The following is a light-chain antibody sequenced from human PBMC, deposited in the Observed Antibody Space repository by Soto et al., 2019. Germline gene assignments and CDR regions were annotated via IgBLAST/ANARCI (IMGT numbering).Light chain of an antibody. Sequence: QSVLTQPPSASGSPGQSVAISCTGTSSDVGGYNYVSWYQQHPGKAPKLMIYEVNKRPSGVPDRFTGSKSCNTASLTVSGLQAEDEADYYCSSYAGSSNVFGTGTKATVL. J-gene: IGLJ1*01. CDR2: EVN. CDR3: SSYAGSSNV. V-gene: IGLV2-8*01. CDR1: SSDVGGYNY.